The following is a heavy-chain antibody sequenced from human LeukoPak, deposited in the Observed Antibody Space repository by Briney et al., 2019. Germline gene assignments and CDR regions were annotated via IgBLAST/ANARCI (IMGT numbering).Heavy chain of an antibody. CDR1: GYTFTGYY. Sequence: ASVKVSCKASGYTFTGYYMHWVRQAPGQGLECMGWISPNSGVTNYAQKFQGRITMTGDTSISTAYMELSRLTSDDTAIYYCARELGRNAFDIWGQGTMVTASS. D-gene: IGHD7-27*01. J-gene: IGHJ3*02. CDR3: ARELGRNAFDI. CDR2: ISPNSGVT. V-gene: IGHV1-2*02.